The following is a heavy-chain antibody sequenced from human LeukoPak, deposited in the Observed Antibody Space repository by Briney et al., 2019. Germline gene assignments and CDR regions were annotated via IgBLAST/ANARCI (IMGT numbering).Heavy chain of an antibody. CDR1: GFTFTNYW. Sequence: GESLKISCQASGFTFTNYWIAWVRQMPGKGLEWMGVIYPGDSDTKYSPPFQGHVTIAVDKSFSTAYLQWSSLKPSDTATFYCARLRANHYGSLDFWGQGTLVSVSS. D-gene: IGHD3-10*01. CDR2: IYPGDSDT. V-gene: IGHV5-51*01. J-gene: IGHJ4*02. CDR3: ARLRANHYGSLDF.